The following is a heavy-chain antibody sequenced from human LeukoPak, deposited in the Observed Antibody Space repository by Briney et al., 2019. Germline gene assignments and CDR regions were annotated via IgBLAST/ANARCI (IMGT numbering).Heavy chain of an antibody. J-gene: IGHJ4*02. V-gene: IGHV4-34*01. CDR3: VRGGGYCGSTSCYNDY. Sequence: SETLSLTCAVYGGSFSGYHWSWIRQPPGKGLEWIGELNHSGSTNYNPPLKSRVTISADRSKNQFSLKLSSVTDADTAVYYCVRGGGYCGSTSCYNDYWGQGTLVTVSS. D-gene: IGHD2-2*02. CDR1: GGSFSGYH. CDR2: LNHSGST.